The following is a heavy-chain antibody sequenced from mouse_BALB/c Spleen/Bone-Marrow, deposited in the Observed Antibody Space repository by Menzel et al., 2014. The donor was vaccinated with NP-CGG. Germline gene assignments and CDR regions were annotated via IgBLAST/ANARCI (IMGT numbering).Heavy chain of an antibody. D-gene: IGHD1-1*01. CDR2: IDPANGNT. V-gene: IGHV14-3*02. Sequence: VQLKESGAELVKPGASVKSSCTASGFNIKDTYIHWVKQRPEQGLEWIGRIDPANGNTEYDPKFQGKATITTDTSSNTAYLQLSSLTSEDTAVYYCADSYYYAGRYFDYWGQGATLTVSS. CDR1: GFNIKDTY. J-gene: IGHJ2*01. CDR3: ADSYYYAGRYFDY.